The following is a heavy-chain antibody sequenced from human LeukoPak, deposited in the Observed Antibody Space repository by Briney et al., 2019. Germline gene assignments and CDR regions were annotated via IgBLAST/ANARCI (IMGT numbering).Heavy chain of an antibody. V-gene: IGHV1-69*05. CDR1: EGAVKGTG. Sequence: KSLCKASEGAVKGTGISLGGQGPVKRLEWMGGIIPIFGTTDYAQKFRGRITITTDESTSTAYMEISSLRSEDSAVYYCARGKDTSAYRALDSWGQGTLVTVSS. D-gene: IGHD3-22*01. CDR3: ARGKDTSAYRALDS. CDR2: IIPIFGTT. J-gene: IGHJ4*02.